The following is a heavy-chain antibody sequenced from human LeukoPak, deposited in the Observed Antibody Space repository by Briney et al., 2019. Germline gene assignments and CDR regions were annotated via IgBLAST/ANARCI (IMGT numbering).Heavy chain of an antibody. V-gene: IGHV1-2*02. Sequence: ASVKVSCKASGYTFTDYYMHWVRQAPGQGLEWMGWINPNSGGTNFAQKFKGRVTMTTDTSTSTAYMKVSRLRSDDTAVYYCARVRIGQQLDKYYYYAMYVWGQGTTVTASS. D-gene: IGHD6-13*01. CDR2: INPNSGGT. CDR3: ARVRIGQQLDKYYYYAMYV. CDR1: GYTFTDYY. J-gene: IGHJ6*02.